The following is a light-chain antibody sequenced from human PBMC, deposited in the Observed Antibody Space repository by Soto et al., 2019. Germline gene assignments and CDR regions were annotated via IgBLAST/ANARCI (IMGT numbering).Light chain of an antibody. CDR2: GAS. CDR3: QQYGSSPLLT. V-gene: IGKV3-20*01. CDR1: QSVSSRY. J-gene: IGKJ4*01. Sequence: EIVLTQSPGTLSLSPGEGATLSCRASQSVSSRYLAWYQQKPGQAPGLLIFGASSRATGIPDRFSGSGSGTDFTLTISRLEPEDFAVYYCQQYGSSPLLTFGGGTKVEIK.